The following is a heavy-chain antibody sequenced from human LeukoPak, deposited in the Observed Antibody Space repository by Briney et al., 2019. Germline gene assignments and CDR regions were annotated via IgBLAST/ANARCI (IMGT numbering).Heavy chain of an antibody. J-gene: IGHJ6*02. CDR2: FDPEDGET. CDR1: GYTLTELS. D-gene: IGHD4-17*01. V-gene: IGHV1-24*01. CDR3: ATGSTVTTFPRQPQYYYYYGMDV. Sequence: ASVKVSCKVSGYTLTELSMHWVRQAPGKGLEWMGGFDPEDGETIYAQKFQGRVTMTEDTSTDTAYMELSSLRSEDTAVYYCATGSTVTTFPRQPQYYYYYGMDVWGQGTTVTVSS.